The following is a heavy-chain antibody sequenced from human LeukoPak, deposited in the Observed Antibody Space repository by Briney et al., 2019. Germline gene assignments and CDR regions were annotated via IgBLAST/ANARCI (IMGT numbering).Heavy chain of an antibody. D-gene: IGHD3-10*02. CDR2: ISSGGSTI. J-gene: IGHJ6*04. CDR1: GFTFSSYS. V-gene: IGHV3-48*04. Sequence: GGSLRLSCAASGFTFSSYSMNWVRQAPGKGLEWVSYISSGGSTIYYADSVKGRFTISRDNAKNSLYLQMNSLRAEDTAVYYCAELGITMIGGVWGKGTTVTISS. CDR3: AELGITMIGGV.